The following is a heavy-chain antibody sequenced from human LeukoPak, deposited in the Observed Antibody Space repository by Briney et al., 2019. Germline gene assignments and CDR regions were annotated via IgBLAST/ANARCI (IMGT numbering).Heavy chain of an antibody. Sequence: SETLSLTCTVSGGSFSSYYWSWIRQPPGKGLEWIGYIYYSGSTNYNPSLKSRVTISVDTSKNQFSLKLSSVTAADTAVYYCARGPAFYYYDSSGPEAFDIWGQGTMVTVSS. D-gene: IGHD3-22*01. J-gene: IGHJ3*02. CDR2: IYYSGST. V-gene: IGHV4-59*01. CDR1: GGSFSSYY. CDR3: ARGPAFYYYDSSGPEAFDI.